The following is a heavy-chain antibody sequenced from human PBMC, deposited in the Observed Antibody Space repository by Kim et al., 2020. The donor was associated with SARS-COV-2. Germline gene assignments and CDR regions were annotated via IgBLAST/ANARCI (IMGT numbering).Heavy chain of an antibody. CDR1: GGSFSGYY. CDR3: ARGVEMATLSSFDY. Sequence: SETLSLTCAVYGGSFSGYYWSWIRQPPGKGLEWIGEINHSGSTNYNPSLKSRVTISVDTSKNQFSLKLSSVTAADTAVYYCARGVEMATLSSFDYWGQGTLVTVSS. V-gene: IGHV4-34*01. J-gene: IGHJ4*02. D-gene: IGHD5-12*01. CDR2: INHSGST.